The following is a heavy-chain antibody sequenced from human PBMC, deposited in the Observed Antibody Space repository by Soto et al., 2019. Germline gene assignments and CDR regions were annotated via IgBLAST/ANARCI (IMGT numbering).Heavy chain of an antibody. CDR1: GFSFNTHG. D-gene: IGHD6-19*01. CDR3: ARSSGLGIDF. V-gene: IGHV3-33*01. J-gene: IGHJ4*02. Sequence: PGGSLRLSCAASGFSFNTHGMHWIRQTPAKGLEWVAVIWFDGSKKHYEDSVTGRFTISRDNSRSALYLEMDSLRVEDTGVYYCARSSGLGIDFWGQGTLVTVSS. CDR2: IWFDGSKK.